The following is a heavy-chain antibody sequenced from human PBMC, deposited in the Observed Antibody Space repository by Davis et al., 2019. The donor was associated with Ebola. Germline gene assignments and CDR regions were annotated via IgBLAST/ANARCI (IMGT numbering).Heavy chain of an antibody. D-gene: IGHD4-11*01. CDR3: ARGQGLFHDYSIDY. CDR1: GFTFSSYG. V-gene: IGHV3-33*01. J-gene: IGHJ4*02. Sequence: GESLKISCAASGFTFSSYGMHWVRQAPGKGLEWVAVIWYDGSNKYYADSVKGRFTISRDNSKNTLYLQMNSLRAEDTAVYYCARGQGLFHDYSIDYWGQGTLVTVSS. CDR2: IWYDGSNK.